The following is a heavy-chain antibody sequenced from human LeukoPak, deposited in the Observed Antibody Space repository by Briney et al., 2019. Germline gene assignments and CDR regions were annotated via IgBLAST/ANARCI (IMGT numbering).Heavy chain of an antibody. V-gene: IGHV3-7*01. J-gene: IGHJ6*03. D-gene: IGHD3-22*01. CDR2: IKQDGSEK. Sequence: GGSLRLSCAASGFTFSSYWMSWVRQAPGKGGGWVANIKQDGSEKYYVDSVKGRFTISRDNAKNSLYLQMNSVRAEDKAVYYCATLGDSSGYSYAGYYYYYYMDVWGKGTTVTISS. CDR1: GFTFSSYW. CDR3: ATLGDSSGYSYAGYYYYYYMDV.